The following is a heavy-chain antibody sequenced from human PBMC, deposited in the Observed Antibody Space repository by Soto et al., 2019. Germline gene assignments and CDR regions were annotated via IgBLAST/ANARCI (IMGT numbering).Heavy chain of an antibody. Sequence: SETLSLTCTVSGGSISSSIYYWGWIRQPPGKGLEWIGSIYYSGSTYYNPSLKSRVTISVDTSKNQFSLKLSSVTAADTAVYYCATLASSWYAFDIWGQGTMVTVSS. CDR1: GGSISSSIYY. CDR2: IYYSGST. CDR3: ATLASSWYAFDI. J-gene: IGHJ3*02. V-gene: IGHV4-39*01. D-gene: IGHD6-13*01.